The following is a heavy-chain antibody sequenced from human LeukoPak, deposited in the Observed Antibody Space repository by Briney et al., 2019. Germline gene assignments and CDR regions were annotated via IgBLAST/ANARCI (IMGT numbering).Heavy chain of an antibody. CDR1: GYTFTSYA. CDR3: ARTIAVAGGPGTEQNYYYYYYMDV. J-gene: IGHJ6*03. V-gene: IGHV7-4-1*02. D-gene: IGHD6-19*01. Sequence: GASVKVSCKASGYTFTSYAMNWVRQAPGQGLEWMGWINTNTGNPTYAQGFTGRFVFSLDTSVSTAYLQISSLKAEDTAVYYCARTIAVAGGPGTEQNYYYYYYMDVWGKGTTVTVSS. CDR2: INTNTGNP.